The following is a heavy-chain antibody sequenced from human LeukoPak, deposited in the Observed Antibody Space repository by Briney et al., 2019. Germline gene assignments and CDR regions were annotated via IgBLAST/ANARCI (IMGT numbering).Heavy chain of an antibody. CDR1: GGSFSGYY. CDR2: INHSGST. CDR3: ARGRGYSYGYGFDY. Sequence: PSETLSLTCAVYGGSFSGYYWSWIRQPPGKGLEWIGEINHSGSTNYNPSLKSRVTISVDTSKDQFSLKLSSVTAADTAVYYCARGRGYSYGYGFDYWGQGTLVTVSS. V-gene: IGHV4-34*01. J-gene: IGHJ4*02. D-gene: IGHD5-18*01.